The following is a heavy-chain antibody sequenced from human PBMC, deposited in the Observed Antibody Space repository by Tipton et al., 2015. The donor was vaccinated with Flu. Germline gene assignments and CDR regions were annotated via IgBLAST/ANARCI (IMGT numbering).Heavy chain of an antibody. D-gene: IGHD6-19*01. CDR1: GFTFSSYW. J-gene: IGHJ4*02. CDR3: ARVIPEFVAGLSY. V-gene: IGHV3-23*01. Sequence: SLRLPCIASGFTFSSYWMTWVRQAPGKGLEWVSAIGGGGAITYFEDSVKGRFIISRDNIRNTLYLQMNSLRAEDTAIYYCARVIPEFVAGLSYWGQGTLVSVSS. CDR2: IGGGGAIT.